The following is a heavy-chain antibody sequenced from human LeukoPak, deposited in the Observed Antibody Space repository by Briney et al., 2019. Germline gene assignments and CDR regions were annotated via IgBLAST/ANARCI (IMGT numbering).Heavy chain of an antibody. CDR1: GGSISSYY. V-gene: IGHV4-59*08. CDR3: ARSSSGSYYND. J-gene: IGHJ4*02. D-gene: IGHD1-26*01. Sequence: SETLSLTCTVSGGSISSYYWNWLRQPPGKGLEWIGYISHSGSTDYKSSLKSRVTISGDTSKNQFSLRLSSVTAADTAVYYCARSSSGSYYNDWGQGTLVTVSS. CDR2: ISHSGST.